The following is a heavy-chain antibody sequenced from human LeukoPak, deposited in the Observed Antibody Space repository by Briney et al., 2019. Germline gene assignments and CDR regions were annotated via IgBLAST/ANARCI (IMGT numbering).Heavy chain of an antibody. CDR1: GYTFTSYY. Sequence: ASVKVSCKASGYTFTSYYMHWVRQAPGQGLEWMGIINPSGGSTSYAQKFQGRVTMTRDTSTSTVYMELSSLRSEDTAVYYCARDGWYCSSTSCYSPLGWFDPWGQGTLVTVSS. V-gene: IGHV1-46*01. D-gene: IGHD2-2*02. CDR3: ARDGWYCSSTSCYSPLGWFDP. CDR2: INPSGGST. J-gene: IGHJ5*02.